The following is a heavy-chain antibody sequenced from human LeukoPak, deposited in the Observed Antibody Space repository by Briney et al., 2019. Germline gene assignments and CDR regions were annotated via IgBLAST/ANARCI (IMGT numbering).Heavy chain of an antibody. CDR1: GGSISSYY. V-gene: IGHV4-4*07. CDR2: IYTSGST. CDR3: ARDRQYYDFWSGYRFDAFDI. D-gene: IGHD3-3*01. Sequence: PSETLSLTCTVSGGSISSYYWSWIRQPAGKGLEWIGRIYTSGSTNYNPSLKSRVTMSVDTSKNQFSLKLSSVTAADTAVYYCARDRQYYDFWSGYRFDAFDIWGQGTMVTVSS. J-gene: IGHJ3*02.